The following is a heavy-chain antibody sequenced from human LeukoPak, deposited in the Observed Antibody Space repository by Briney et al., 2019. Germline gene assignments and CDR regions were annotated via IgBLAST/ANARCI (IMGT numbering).Heavy chain of an antibody. Sequence: GGSLRLSCAASGFTFNNYAMHWVRQAPGKGLEWVAFIRYDGSNKYYADSVKGRFTISRDNSKNTLYLQMNSLRAEDTAVYYCAKDGVYYYYMDVWGKGTTVTVSS. CDR3: AKDGVYYYYMDV. V-gene: IGHV3-30*02. J-gene: IGHJ6*03. D-gene: IGHD3-16*01. CDR2: IRYDGSNK. CDR1: GFTFNNYA.